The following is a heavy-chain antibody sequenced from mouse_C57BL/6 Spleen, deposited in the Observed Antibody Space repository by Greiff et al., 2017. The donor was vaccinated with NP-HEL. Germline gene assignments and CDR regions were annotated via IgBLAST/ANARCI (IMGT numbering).Heavy chain of an antibody. CDR1: GYTFTSYW. Sequence: VQLQQPGAELVMPGASVKLSCKASGYTFTSYWMHWVKQRPGQGLEWIGEIDPSDSYTNYNQKFKGKSTLTVDKSSSTAYMQLSSLTSEDSAVYYCARSRRSDYGSFDYWGQGTTLTVSS. CDR3: ARSRRSDYGSFDY. CDR2: IDPSDSYT. J-gene: IGHJ2*01. V-gene: IGHV1-69*01. D-gene: IGHD2-4*01.